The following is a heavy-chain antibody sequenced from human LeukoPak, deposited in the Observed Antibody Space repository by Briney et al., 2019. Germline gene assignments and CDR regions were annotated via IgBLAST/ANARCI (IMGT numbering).Heavy chain of an antibody. CDR2: ISGSGGST. CDR1: GFTFSSYS. V-gene: IGHV3-23*01. D-gene: IGHD3-10*01. Sequence: GGSLRLSCAASGFTFSSYSMNWVRQAPGKGLERVSAISGSGGSTYYADSVKGRFTIPRDNSKNTLYLQMNSLRAEDTAVYYCAKDHLHSYGYYGSGNFDYWGQGTLVTVSS. J-gene: IGHJ4*02. CDR3: AKDHLHSYGYYGSGNFDY.